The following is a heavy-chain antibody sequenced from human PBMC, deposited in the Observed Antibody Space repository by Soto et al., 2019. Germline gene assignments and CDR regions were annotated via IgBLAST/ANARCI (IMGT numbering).Heavy chain of an antibody. CDR2: IYYSGCT. V-gene: IGHV4-31*03. CDR1: GGSISSGGYY. Sequence: PSETLSLTCTVSGGSISSGGYYWSWIRQHPGMGLEWIGYIYYSGCTYYNPSLKSRVTISVDTSKNQFSLKLSSVTAADTAVYYCARDKITGLFDYWGQGTLVTVSS. D-gene: IGHD2-8*02. CDR3: ARDKITGLFDY. J-gene: IGHJ4*02.